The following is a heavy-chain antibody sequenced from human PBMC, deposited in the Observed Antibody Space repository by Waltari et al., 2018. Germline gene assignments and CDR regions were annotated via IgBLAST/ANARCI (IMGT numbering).Heavy chain of an antibody. D-gene: IGHD2-21*01. CDR2: IYYSGST. CDR1: GGSISSGGYY. V-gene: IGHV4-31*03. Sequence: QVQLQESGPGLVKPSQTLSLTCTVSGGSISSGGYYWSWIRQHPGKGLEWIGYIYYSGSTYDNPSLKSRGTISVDTSKNQFSLKLSSVTAADTAVYYCARGGDGYKYDYWGQGTLVTVSS. J-gene: IGHJ4*02. CDR3: ARGGDGYKYDY.